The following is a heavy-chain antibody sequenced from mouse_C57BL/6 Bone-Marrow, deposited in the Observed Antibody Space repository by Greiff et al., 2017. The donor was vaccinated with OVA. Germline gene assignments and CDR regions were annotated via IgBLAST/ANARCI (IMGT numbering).Heavy chain of an antibody. CDR2: IYPGDGDT. V-gene: IGHV1-80*01. J-gene: IGHJ4*01. Sequence: QVQLKESGAELVKPGASVKISCKASGYAFSSYWMNWVKQRPGKGLEWIGQIYPGDGDTNYNGKFKGKATLTADKSSSTAYMQLSSLTSEDSAVYFCARYDYSNAMDYWGQGTSVTVSS. D-gene: IGHD2-5*01. CDR3: ARYDYSNAMDY. CDR1: GYAFSSYW.